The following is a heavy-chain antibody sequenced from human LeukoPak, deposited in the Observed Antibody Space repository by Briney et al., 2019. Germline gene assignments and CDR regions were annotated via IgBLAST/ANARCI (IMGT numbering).Heavy chain of an antibody. CDR3: AGDSSGYYPAFDI. CDR1: GGSISSYY. J-gene: IGHJ3*02. CDR2: IYYSGST. Sequence: PSETLSLTCTVSGGSISSYYWSWIRQPPGKGLEWIGYIYYSGSTNYNPSLKSRVTISVDTSKNQFSLKLSSVTAADTAVYYCAGDSSGYYPAFDIWGQGTMVTVSS. V-gene: IGHV4-59*12. D-gene: IGHD3-22*01.